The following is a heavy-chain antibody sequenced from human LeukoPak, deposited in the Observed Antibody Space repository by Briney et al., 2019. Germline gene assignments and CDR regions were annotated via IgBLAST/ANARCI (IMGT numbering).Heavy chain of an antibody. D-gene: IGHD4-17*01. V-gene: IGHV1-2*02. Sequence: GSVKVSCKASGYTFTGYYMHWVRQAPGQGLEWMGWINPNSGGTNYAQKFQGRVTMTRDTSISTAYMELSRLRSDDTAVYYCARGNDYGDYFDYWGQGTLVTVSS. J-gene: IGHJ4*02. CDR1: GYTFTGYY. CDR2: INPNSGGT. CDR3: ARGNDYGDYFDY.